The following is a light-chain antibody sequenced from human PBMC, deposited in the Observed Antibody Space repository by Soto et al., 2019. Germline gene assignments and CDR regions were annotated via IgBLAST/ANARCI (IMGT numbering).Light chain of an antibody. CDR1: QSVGSNY. Sequence: IVLTQSPGTLSLSPGERATLSCRASQSVGSNYLAWFQQKPGQAPSILIFAASSRATGIPGRFSGSGSGSDFTLTISRLEPEDFEVYYCQQYGTSPCTCGQRTKVDIK. J-gene: IGKJ1*01. CDR3: QQYGTSPCT. V-gene: IGKV3-20*01. CDR2: AAS.